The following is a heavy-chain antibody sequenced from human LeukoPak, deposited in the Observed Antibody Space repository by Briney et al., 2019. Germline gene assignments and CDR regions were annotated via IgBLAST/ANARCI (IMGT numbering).Heavy chain of an antibody. V-gene: IGHV4-59*12. J-gene: IGHJ4*02. CDR1: SGSISSYY. CDR2: IYYSGST. D-gene: IGHD3-3*01. Sequence: SETLSLTCTVSSGSISSYYWSWIRQPPGKGLEWIGYIYYSGSTNYNPSLKSRVTISVDTSKNQFSLKVTSVTAADTAVYYCAREDEWQENDYWGQGTLVLVSS. CDR3: AREDEWQENDY.